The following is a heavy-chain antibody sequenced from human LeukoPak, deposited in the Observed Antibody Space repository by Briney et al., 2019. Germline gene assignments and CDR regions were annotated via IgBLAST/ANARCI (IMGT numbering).Heavy chain of an antibody. Sequence: PSETLSLTCTVSGGSISTYYWNWIRQPPGKGLEWIGYIYCSGSTNYNPSLTGRVTISVDTSKNQFSLKLSSVTAADTAVYYCAREYNYYDSSGWDAFEIWGQGTMVTVSS. D-gene: IGHD3-22*01. V-gene: IGHV4-59*01. CDR1: GGSISTYY. CDR2: IYCSGST. CDR3: AREYNYYDSSGWDAFEI. J-gene: IGHJ3*02.